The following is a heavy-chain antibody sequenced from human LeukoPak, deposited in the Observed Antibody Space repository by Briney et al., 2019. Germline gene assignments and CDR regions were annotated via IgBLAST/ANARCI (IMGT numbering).Heavy chain of an antibody. D-gene: IGHD3-22*01. CDR3: AKPRGLRIYDTLDY. Sequence: GSLRLSCVASGFTFSSFAMTWVGQAPGKGLDWVSTVSGSAGTTDYADSVKGRFTISRDNSKNTLYLQMNSLRAEDTAVYYCAKPRGLRIYDTLDYCGQGTLVTVSS. V-gene: IGHV3-23*01. CDR2: VSGSAGTT. J-gene: IGHJ4*02. CDR1: GFTFSSFA.